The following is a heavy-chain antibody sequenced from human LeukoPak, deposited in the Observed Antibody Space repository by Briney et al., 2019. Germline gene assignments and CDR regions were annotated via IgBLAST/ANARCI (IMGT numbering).Heavy chain of an antibody. J-gene: IGHJ4*02. Sequence: GGSLRLSCTASGFTLGDYAMSCVRQAPGEGREWVGFIRSKAYGGTTESAASVTGTFTISRDDSKSIASLQMPSLKTEETAVYYCTRAGSTGDGDYFDYWGQGTLVTVSS. V-gene: IGHV3-49*04. CDR3: TRAGSTGDGDYFDY. CDR2: IRSKAYGGTT. D-gene: IGHD7-27*01. CDR1: GFTLGDYA.